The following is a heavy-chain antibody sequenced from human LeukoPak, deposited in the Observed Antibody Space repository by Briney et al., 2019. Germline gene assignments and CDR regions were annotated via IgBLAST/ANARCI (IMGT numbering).Heavy chain of an antibody. D-gene: IGHD3-9*01. J-gene: IGHJ4*02. V-gene: IGHV7-4-1*02. CDR2: INTNTGNP. Sequence: ASVKVSCMASGYTFTSFAMNWVRQAPGQGLEWMRWINTNTGNPTYAQGFTGRFVFSLDTSVSTAYLQISSLEAEDTAVYYCARGRYFDWLLRTPSDYWGQGTLVTVSS. CDR3: ARGRYFDWLLRTPSDY. CDR1: GYTFTSFA.